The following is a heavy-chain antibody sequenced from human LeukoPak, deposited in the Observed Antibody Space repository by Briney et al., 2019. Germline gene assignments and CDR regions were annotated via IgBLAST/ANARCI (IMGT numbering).Heavy chain of an antibody. CDR3: AKARLDVVVPAARRLAY. Sequence: GGSLRLSCAASGFTFSSYAMSWVRQAPGKGLEWVSAISGSGGSTYYADSVKGRFTISRDNSKNTLYLQMNSLRAEDTAVYYCAKARLDVVVPAARRLAYWGQGTLVTVSS. D-gene: IGHD2-2*01. V-gene: IGHV3-23*01. J-gene: IGHJ4*02. CDR2: ISGSGGST. CDR1: GFTFSSYA.